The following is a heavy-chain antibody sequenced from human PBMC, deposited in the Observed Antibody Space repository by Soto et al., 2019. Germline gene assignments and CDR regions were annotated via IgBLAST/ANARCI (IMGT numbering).Heavy chain of an antibody. V-gene: IGHV3-64*02. J-gene: IGHJ6*02. CDR2: ISSDGGTT. CDR3: ARGQIPSDLDV. Sequence: EVHLVESGADLVQPGGSLRLSCAASGFTFSKYPMHWVRQAPGKGLEYVSAISSDGGTTFYADSVRGRFTMSRDNLKNTLYLQMRSLRVEDMAVYYCARGQIPSDLDVWGQGTTVTVS. CDR1: GFTFSKYP. D-gene: IGHD3-3*01.